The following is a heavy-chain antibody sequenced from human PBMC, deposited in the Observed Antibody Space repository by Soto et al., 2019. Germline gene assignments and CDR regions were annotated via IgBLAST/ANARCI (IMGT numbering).Heavy chain of an antibody. D-gene: IGHD2-2*01. Sequence: PGESLKISCKGSGYSFTSYWISWVRQMPGKGLEWMGRIDPSDSYTNYSPSFQGHVTISADKSISTAYLQWSSLKASDTAMYYCARLSSFFPYYYGMDVWGQGTTVTVS. CDR3: ARLSSFFPYYYGMDV. V-gene: IGHV5-10-1*01. CDR2: IDPSDSYT. CDR1: GYSFTSYW. J-gene: IGHJ6*02.